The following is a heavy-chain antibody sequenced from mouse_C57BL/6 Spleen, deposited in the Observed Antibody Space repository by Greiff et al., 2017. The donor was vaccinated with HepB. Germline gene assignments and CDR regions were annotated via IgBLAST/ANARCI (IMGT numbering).Heavy chain of an antibody. CDR1: GFTFSNYW. Sequence: EVKVEESGGGLVQPGGSMKLSCVASGFTFSNYWMNWVRQSPEKGLEWVAQIRLKSDNYATHYAESVKGRFTISRDDSKSSVYLQMNNLRADDTGIYYCAVENSYYYGQGYFDVWGTGTTVTVSS. J-gene: IGHJ1*03. D-gene: IGHD1-1*01. V-gene: IGHV6-3*01. CDR3: AVENSYYYGQGYFDV. CDR2: IRLKSDNYAT.